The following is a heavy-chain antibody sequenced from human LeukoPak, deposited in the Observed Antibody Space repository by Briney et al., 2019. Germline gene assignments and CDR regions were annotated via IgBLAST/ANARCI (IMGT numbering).Heavy chain of an antibody. CDR3: AKDGIAALPGDY. D-gene: IGHD6-13*01. CDR1: GFTLTSYA. Sequence: GGSLRLSCEPPGFTLTSYARSWVPQAPGRGLEWVSAISGSGGSTYYADSVKGRFTISRDNSKNTLYLQMNSLRAEDTAVYYCAKDGIAALPGDYWGQGTLVTVSS. CDR2: ISGSGGST. J-gene: IGHJ4*02. V-gene: IGHV3-23*01.